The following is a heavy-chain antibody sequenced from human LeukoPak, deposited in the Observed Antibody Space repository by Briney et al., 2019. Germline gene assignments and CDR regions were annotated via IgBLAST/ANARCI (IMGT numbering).Heavy chain of an antibody. CDR1: GFTFSSHL. CDR3: ARGDDSGYYDYFDY. Sequence: GGSLRLSCAASGFTFSSHLMHWVRQAPGKGLVWVSRISSDGTYTNYADSVRGRFTISRDNAKNTLYLQMNSLRAEDTAMYYCARGDDSGYYDYFDYWGQGALVTVSS. D-gene: IGHD3-22*01. CDR2: ISSDGTYT. V-gene: IGHV3-74*01. J-gene: IGHJ4*02.